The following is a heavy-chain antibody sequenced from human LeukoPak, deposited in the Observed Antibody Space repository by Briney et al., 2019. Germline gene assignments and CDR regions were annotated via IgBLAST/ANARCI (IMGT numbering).Heavy chain of an antibody. J-gene: IGHJ4*02. CDR2: ISSSSSYI. CDR3: AREEYSGSYYFDY. Sequence: GGSLRLSCAASGFTFSSYSMNWVRQAPGKGLEWVSSISSSSSYIYYADSVKGRFTISRDNAKNSLYLQMNSLRPEDTAVYYCAREEYSGSYYFDYWGQGTLVTVSS. CDR1: GFTFSSYS. V-gene: IGHV3-21*01. D-gene: IGHD1-26*01.